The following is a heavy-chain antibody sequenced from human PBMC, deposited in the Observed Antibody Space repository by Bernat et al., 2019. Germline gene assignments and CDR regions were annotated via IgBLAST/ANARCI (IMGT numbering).Heavy chain of an antibody. CDR2: IRSKANRYAT. CDR1: GFTFSGSA. V-gene: IGHV3-73*02. CDR3: AKQGGQLPQLVWFDP. Sequence: EVQLVESGGGLVQPGGSLKLSCAASGFTFSGSAMHWVRQASGKGLEWVGRIRSKANRYATAYAASVKGRFTISRDDSKNTAYLKMNSLRAEDTAVYYCAKQGGQLPQLVWFDPWGQGTLVTVSS. J-gene: IGHJ5*02. D-gene: IGHD1-1*01.